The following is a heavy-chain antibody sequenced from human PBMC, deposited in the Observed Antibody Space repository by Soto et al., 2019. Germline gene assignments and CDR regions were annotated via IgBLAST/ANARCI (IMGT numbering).Heavy chain of an antibody. D-gene: IGHD5-18*01. CDR2: INPNSGGT. J-gene: IGHJ4*02. Sequence: QVQLVQSGAEVKKPGASVKVSCKASGYTFTGYYMHWVRQAPGQGLEWMGWINPNSGGTNYAQKFQGWVTMTRDPSISTAYMELSRLRSDDTAVYYCARVKGMATASPDYWGQGTLVTVSS. CDR1: GYTFTGYY. CDR3: ARVKGMATASPDY. V-gene: IGHV1-2*04.